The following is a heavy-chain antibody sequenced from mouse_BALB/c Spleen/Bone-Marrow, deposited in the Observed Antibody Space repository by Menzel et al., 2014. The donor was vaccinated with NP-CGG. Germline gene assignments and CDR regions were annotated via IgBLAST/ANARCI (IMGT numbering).Heavy chain of an antibody. J-gene: IGHJ2*01. CDR3: ARGGISVDY. Sequence: QVQLQQSGAELVRPGSSVKISCESSGYVFSTYWINWVKQRPGQGLEWIGQIYPGDGDTDFNGKFKDKATLTADKSSNTAYMQFSSLASEDSAVYFCARGGISVDYWGQGTPLTVSS. V-gene: IGHV1-80*01. CDR2: IYPGDGDT. CDR1: GYVFSTYW.